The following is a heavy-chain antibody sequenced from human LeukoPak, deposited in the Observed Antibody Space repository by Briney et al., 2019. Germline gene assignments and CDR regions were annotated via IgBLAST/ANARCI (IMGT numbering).Heavy chain of an antibody. CDR3: ARTPKTVKNYYYMDV. CDR2: IYYGGST. V-gene: IGHV4-59*01. Sequence: PSETLSLTCTVSGGSISSYYWSWIRQSPGKGLEWIGYIYYGGSTNDNPSLKSRVTISVDTSKNQFSLKVSSVTAADTAVYYCARTPKTVKNYYYMDVWGKGTTVTISS. D-gene: IGHD4-17*01. CDR1: GGSISSYY. J-gene: IGHJ6*03.